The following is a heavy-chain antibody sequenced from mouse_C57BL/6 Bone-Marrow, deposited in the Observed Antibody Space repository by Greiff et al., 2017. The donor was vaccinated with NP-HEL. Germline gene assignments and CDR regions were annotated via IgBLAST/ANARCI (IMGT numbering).Heavy chain of an antibody. Sequence: EVKLEESGGGLVKPGGSLKLSCAASGFTFSDYGMHWVRQAPEKGLEWVAYISSGSSTIYYADTVKGRFTISRDNAKNTLFLQMTSLRSEDTAMYYCARGVWAYWGQGTLVTVSA. J-gene: IGHJ3*01. CDR1: GFTFSDYG. CDR2: ISSGSSTI. V-gene: IGHV5-17*01. D-gene: IGHD2-10*02. CDR3: ARGVWAY.